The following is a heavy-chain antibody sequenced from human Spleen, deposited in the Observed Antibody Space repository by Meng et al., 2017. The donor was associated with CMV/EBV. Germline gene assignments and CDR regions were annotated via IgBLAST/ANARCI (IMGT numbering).Heavy chain of an antibody. CDR2: IYSGGNT. V-gene: IGHV3-53*01. CDR1: AFTVSTNY. CDR3: ARAPYGDPYGIDY. D-gene: IGHD4-17*01. J-gene: IGHJ4*02. Sequence: GGSLRLSCVASAFTVSTNYMAWVRQAPGKGLEWISVIYSGGNTDYAESVKGRFTISRDNSKNTLYLQMNFLRVNDTAVYYCARAPYGDPYGIDYWGQGTLVTVSS.